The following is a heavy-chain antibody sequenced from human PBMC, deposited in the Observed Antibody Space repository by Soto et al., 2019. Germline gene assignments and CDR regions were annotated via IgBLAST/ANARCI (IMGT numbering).Heavy chain of an antibody. D-gene: IGHD2-15*01. CDR3: AKDRGQYCSGGICYPPSWFDP. CDR1: GFTFGNYA. CDR2: ITGIDGRT. J-gene: IGHJ5*02. V-gene: IGHV3-23*01. Sequence: GGSLRLSCVGSGFTFGNYAMSWVRQAPGKGLEWVSSITGIDGRTYYADSVKGRFTISRDNPKNTLYLQMNNLRAEDTAMFYCAKDRGQYCSGGICYPPSWFDPWGQGTEAPVSS.